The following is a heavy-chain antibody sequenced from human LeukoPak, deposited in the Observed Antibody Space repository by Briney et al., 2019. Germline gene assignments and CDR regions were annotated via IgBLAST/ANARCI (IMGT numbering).Heavy chain of an antibody. D-gene: IGHD2-2*01. V-gene: IGHV1-69*04. CDR2: IIPNLGMA. Sequence: SVKVSCKASGGTFSNDAISWVRQAPGQGLEWMGRIIPNLGMALYAQKFKGRVTITADKSPSTAYMELSSLTSEDTAVYFCARDLVCTMNCKDSWGQGTLSPS. J-gene: IGHJ4*02. CDR1: GGTFSNDA. CDR3: ARDLVCTMNCKDS.